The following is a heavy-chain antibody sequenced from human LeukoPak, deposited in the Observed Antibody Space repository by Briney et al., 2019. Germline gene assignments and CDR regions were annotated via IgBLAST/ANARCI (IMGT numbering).Heavy chain of an antibody. CDR2: ISNSSDSI. J-gene: IGHJ6*03. Sequence: GGSLRLSCAASGFKFSDYYMTWIRQAPGKGLEWVSYISNSSDSIYYADSVEGRFTISRDNAKNSLYLQMNSLRAEDTAVYYCAREGRRPPYYYYYMDVWGKGTTVTISS. CDR1: GFKFSDYY. V-gene: IGHV3-11*01. CDR3: AREGRRPPYYYYYMDV.